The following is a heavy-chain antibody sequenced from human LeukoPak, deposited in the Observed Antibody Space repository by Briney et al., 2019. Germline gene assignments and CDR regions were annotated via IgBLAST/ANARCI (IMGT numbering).Heavy chain of an antibody. CDR1: GFTFSSYA. CDR3: AKDIDNGDYVVY. Sequence: GGSLRLSCAASGFTFSSYAMSWVRQAPGMGLEWVSSIGSSGDITYYADSVKGRFTISRDNSKNTLYLQMNSLRTEDTAVYYCAKDIDNGDYVVYWGQGTLVTVSS. J-gene: IGHJ4*02. CDR2: IGSSGDIT. D-gene: IGHD4-17*01. V-gene: IGHV3-23*01.